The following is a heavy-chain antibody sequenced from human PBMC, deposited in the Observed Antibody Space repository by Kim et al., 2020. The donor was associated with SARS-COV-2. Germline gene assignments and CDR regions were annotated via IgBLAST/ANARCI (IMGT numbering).Heavy chain of an antibody. V-gene: IGHV4-4*02. CDR3: VRGAVAVSGRLHQ. CDR2: ILHTGII. CDR1: GASFSSSDW. J-gene: IGHJ4*02. D-gene: IGHD6-19*01. Sequence: SETLSLTCTVSGASFSSSDWWNWVRQPPGKGLEWIAEILHTGIINYNPALKSRVATSVDKSKNHFYLNLTSVTAADTAIYYCVRGAVAVSGRLHQWGRGALVIVSS.